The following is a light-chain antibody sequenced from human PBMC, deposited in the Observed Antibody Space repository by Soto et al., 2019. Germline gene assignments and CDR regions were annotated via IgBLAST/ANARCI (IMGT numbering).Light chain of an antibody. CDR3: QQYNSYYD. CDR2: DAS. Sequence: DIQMTQSPSTLSASVGDRVTITCRASQSISTWLAWYQQKPGTAPKLLIYDASTLESGVPSRSSGSGSGSEFALSISSLQADDFANYYCQQYNSYYDFGQGTKVDIK. CDR1: QSISTW. J-gene: IGKJ2*01. V-gene: IGKV1-5*01.